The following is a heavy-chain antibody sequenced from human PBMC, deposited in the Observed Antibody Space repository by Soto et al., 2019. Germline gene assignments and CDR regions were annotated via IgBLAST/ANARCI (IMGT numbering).Heavy chain of an antibody. V-gene: IGHV4-28*01. CDR2: IDYSGST. Sequence: QVQLQESGPGLVKPADTLSLTCVVSGYSISSDNWLGWVRQPPGQGLEWIGYIDYSGSTYYSASLKSRVTMSVDTSKTQFYLRLKSVTAVDTAVYYCARTKGSGNYEFDYWGQGTLVTVSS. CDR1: GYSISSDNW. D-gene: IGHD3-10*01. CDR3: ARTKGSGNYEFDY. J-gene: IGHJ4*02.